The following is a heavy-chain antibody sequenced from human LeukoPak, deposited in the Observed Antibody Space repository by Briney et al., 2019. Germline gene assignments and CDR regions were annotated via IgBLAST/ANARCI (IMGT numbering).Heavy chain of an antibody. D-gene: IGHD3-22*01. V-gene: IGHV4-59*01. J-gene: IGHJ4*02. Sequence: SETLSLTCTVSGGSISNYYWSWIRQPPGKGLEWIGYIYCSGSTNYNPSLESRVTISVDTSKNQFSLKLSSVTAADTAVYYCARNPRNYYDSSGYTYYFDYWGQGTLVTVSS. CDR1: GGSISNYY. CDR3: ARNPRNYYDSSGYTYYFDY. CDR2: IYCSGST.